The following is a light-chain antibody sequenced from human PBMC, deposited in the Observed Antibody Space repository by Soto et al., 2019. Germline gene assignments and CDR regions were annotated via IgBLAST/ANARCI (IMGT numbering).Light chain of an antibody. J-gene: IGLJ3*02. V-gene: IGLV2-14*03. CDR2: EVI. CDR3: TSYTSNKTWV. CDR1: SSDVGGYNF. Sequence: QSALTQPASVSGSRGQSITISCTGTSSDVGGYNFVSWYQQHPGKAPKFMIYEVINRPSGVSNRFSGSKSGNTASLTISGLQAEDEADYYWTSYTSNKTWVFGGGTKVTVL.